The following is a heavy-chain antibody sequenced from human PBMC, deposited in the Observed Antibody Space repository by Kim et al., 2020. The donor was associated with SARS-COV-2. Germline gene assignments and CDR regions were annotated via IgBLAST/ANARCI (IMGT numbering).Heavy chain of an antibody. V-gene: IGHV1-69*04. CDR3: ARGDGSDWGNWFDS. CDR1: GGTFSSYA. J-gene: IGHJ5*01. D-gene: IGHD5-12*01. Sequence: SVKVSCKASGGTFSSYAISWVRQAPGQGLEWMGRIIPILGIANYAQKFQGRVTITADKSTSTAYIELRSLSSEDTAVYYCARGDGSDWGNWFDSWGQG. CDR2: IIPILGIA.